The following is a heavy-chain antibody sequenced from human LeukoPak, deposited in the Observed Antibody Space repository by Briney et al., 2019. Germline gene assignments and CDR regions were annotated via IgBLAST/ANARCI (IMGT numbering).Heavy chain of an antibody. V-gene: IGHV4-34*01. D-gene: IGHD1-26*01. CDR3: ARNRYSWDY. CDR2: INHSGST. CDR1: GGSFSGYY. J-gene: IGHJ4*02. Sequence: SETLSLTCAVYGGSFSGYYWSWIRQPPGKGLEWIGEINHSGSTNYNPSLKSRVTISVDTSKNQFSLKLSSVTAADTAVYYCARNRYSWDYWGQGTLVTVSS.